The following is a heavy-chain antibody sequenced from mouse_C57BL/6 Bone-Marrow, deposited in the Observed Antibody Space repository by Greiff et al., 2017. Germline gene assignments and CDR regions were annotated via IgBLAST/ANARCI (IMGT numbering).Heavy chain of an antibody. V-gene: IGHV5-6*01. J-gene: IGHJ3*01. CDR3: ARRGRGAWFAD. Sequence: DVQLVESGGDLVKPGGSLKLSCAASGFTFSSYGMSWVRQTPDKRLEWVATISSGGSYTYYPDSVKGRFTIARDNAKNTLYLQMSSLKSEDTAMYYCARRGRGAWFADWGQGTLVTVSA. CDR2: ISSGGSYT. CDR1: GFTFSSYG.